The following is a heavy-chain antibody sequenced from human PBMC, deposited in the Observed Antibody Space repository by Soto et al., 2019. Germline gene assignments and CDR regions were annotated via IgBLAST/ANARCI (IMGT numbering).Heavy chain of an antibody. Sequence: PGGSLRLSCAASGFTFSSYSMNWVRQAPGKGLEWVSSISSSSSYIYYADSVKGRFTISRDNAKNSLYLQMNSLRAEDTAVYYCARETSSTSLNYYYYGMDVWGQGTTVTVSS. CDR1: GFTFSSYS. V-gene: IGHV3-21*01. D-gene: IGHD2-2*01. J-gene: IGHJ6*02. CDR3: ARETSSTSLNYYYYGMDV. CDR2: ISSSSSYI.